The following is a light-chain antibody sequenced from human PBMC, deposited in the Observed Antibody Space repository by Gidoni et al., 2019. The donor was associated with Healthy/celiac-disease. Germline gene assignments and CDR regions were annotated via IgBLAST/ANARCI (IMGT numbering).Light chain of an antibody. CDR2: EAS. CDR3: QQYNSYSLT. V-gene: IGKV1-5*03. Sequence: DIQMTHCHSTRSASVGDRVTITCRASQSISSWLAWYQQQPGKAPKLLIYEASSLESGVPSSFSGSGSGTEFTLTISCLQPDDFATYYCQQYNSYSLTFGQGTKVEIK. J-gene: IGKJ1*01. CDR1: QSISSW.